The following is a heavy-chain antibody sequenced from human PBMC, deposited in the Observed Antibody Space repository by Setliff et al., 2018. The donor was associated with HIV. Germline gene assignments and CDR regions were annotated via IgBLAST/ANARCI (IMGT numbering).Heavy chain of an antibody. D-gene: IGHD3-10*01. V-gene: IGHV5-51*01. J-gene: IGHJ3*01. CDR3: ARLYHYFRSGGDVFDV. CDR1: GFTFTNYW. Sequence: PGESLKISCQGSGFTFTNYWIGWVRQMPGKGLEWIGIVCPGDSDSRYSPSFQGQVTISADRTINTAYLQWASLKASDTAMYYCARLYHYFRSGGDVFDVWGQGTMVTVSS. CDR2: VCPGDSDS.